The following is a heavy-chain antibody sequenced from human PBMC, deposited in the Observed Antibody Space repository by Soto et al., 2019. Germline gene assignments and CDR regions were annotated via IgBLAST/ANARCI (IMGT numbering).Heavy chain of an antibody. V-gene: IGHV3-74*01. Sequence: EVQLVESGGGLVQPGGSLRLSCTASGFNFSSYWTHWVRQVPGRGLVWVSRINSDGSRTSYADSVKGRFTISRDNAKNALYLEMNSLRAEDTAVYYCARESEDLTSNFDYWGQGTLVTVSS. CDR1: GFNFSSYW. CDR3: ARESEDLTSNFDY. CDR2: INSDGSRT. J-gene: IGHJ4*02.